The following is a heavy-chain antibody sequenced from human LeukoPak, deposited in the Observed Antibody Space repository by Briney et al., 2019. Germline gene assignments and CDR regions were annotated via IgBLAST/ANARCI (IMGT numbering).Heavy chain of an antibody. CDR2: IYYSGST. CDR1: GGSISSSSYY. D-gene: IGHD3-16*02. Sequence: PSETLSLTCTVSGGSISSSSYYWGWIRQPPGKGLEWIGSIYYSGSTYYNQSLKSRVTISVDTSKNQFSLKLSSVTAAGTAVYYCARHIGGRYYYYYMDVWGKGTTVTISS. J-gene: IGHJ6*03. CDR3: ARHIGGRYYYYYMDV. V-gene: IGHV4-39*01.